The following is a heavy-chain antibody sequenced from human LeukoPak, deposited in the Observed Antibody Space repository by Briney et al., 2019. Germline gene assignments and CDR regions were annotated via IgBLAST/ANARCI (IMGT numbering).Heavy chain of an antibody. J-gene: IGHJ4*02. V-gene: IGHV1-69*13. D-gene: IGHD3-22*01. CDR3: ARSPSGYYYDY. CDR2: IIPIFGTA. CDR1: GDTFSSYA. Sequence: SVKVSCKASGDTFSSYAISWVRQAPGQGLEWMGGIIPIFGTANYAQKFQGRVTITADESTSTAYMELDSLRSEDTAVYYCARSPSGYYYDYWGQGTLVTVSS.